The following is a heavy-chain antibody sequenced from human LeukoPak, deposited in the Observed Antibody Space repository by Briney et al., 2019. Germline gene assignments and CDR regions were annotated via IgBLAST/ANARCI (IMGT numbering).Heavy chain of an antibody. V-gene: IGHV4-38-2*02. J-gene: IGHJ3*02. Sequence: SETLSLTCSVSGYSITSGSYWGWIRQPPGKGLEWIGSIYHSGTTYYNKSLKSRVTISKDTSKNQFSLKLSSVTAADTAVYYCARDTGGQGEGATVWDIWGQGTMVTVSS. CDR3: ARDTGGQGEGATVWDI. CDR1: GYSITSGSY. D-gene: IGHD1-26*01. CDR2: IYHSGTT.